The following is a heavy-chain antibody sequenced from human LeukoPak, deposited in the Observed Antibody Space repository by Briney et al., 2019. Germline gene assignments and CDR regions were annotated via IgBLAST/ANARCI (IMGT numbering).Heavy chain of an antibody. Sequence: ASVKVSCKASGYTFTGYYMHWVRQAPGQGLEWMGWINPNSGNTGYAQKFQGRVTMTRNTSISTAYMELSSLRSEDTAVYYCARKVLLWFGPPRVWFDPWGQGTLVTVSS. CDR3: ARKVLLWFGPPRVWFDP. J-gene: IGHJ5*02. CDR1: GYTFTGYY. CDR2: INPNSGNT. D-gene: IGHD3-10*01. V-gene: IGHV1-8*02.